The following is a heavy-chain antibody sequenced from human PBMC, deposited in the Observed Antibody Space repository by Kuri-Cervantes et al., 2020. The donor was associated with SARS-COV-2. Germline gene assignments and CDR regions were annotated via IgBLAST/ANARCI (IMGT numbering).Heavy chain of an antibody. Sequence: SETLSLTCTVSGGSFSSYYWSWIRQPAGKGLEWIGRINTSGSTNYNPSLKSRVTMTVNTSKNQFSLKLSSVTAADTAVYYCAVLRAYYDFWSNDGGYYMDVWGKGTTVTVSS. CDR2: INTSGST. J-gene: IGHJ6*03. CDR3: AVLRAYYDFWSNDGGYYMDV. CDR1: GGSFSSYY. V-gene: IGHV4-4*07. D-gene: IGHD3-3*01.